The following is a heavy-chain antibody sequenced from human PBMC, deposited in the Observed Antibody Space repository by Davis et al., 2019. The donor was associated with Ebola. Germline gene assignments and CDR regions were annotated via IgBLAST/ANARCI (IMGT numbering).Heavy chain of an antibody. V-gene: IGHV3-53*01. CDR1: GFTFSNYA. J-gene: IGHJ4*02. CDR3: ARGDGYNFWDH. CDR2: IYIGGNT. Sequence: GGSLRLSCAASGFTFSNYAVHWVRQAPGKGLEWVSVIYIGGNTYYADSVKGRFTISRDISKNTVYLQMNSLRAEDTAVYYCARGDGYNFWDHWGQGILVTVSS. D-gene: IGHD5-24*01.